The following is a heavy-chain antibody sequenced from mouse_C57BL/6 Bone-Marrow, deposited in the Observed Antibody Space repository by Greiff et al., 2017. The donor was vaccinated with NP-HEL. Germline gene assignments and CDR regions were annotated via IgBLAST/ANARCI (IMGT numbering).Heavy chain of an antibody. V-gene: IGHV1-69*01. J-gene: IGHJ1*03. D-gene: IGHD2-4*01. CDR1: GYTFTSYW. CDR2: IDPSDSYT. Sequence: VQLQQPGAELVMPGASVKLSCKASGYTFTSYWMHWVKQRPGQGLEWIGEIDPSDSYTNYNQKFKGKSTLTVDKSSSTAYMQLSSLTSEDSAVYYCARGVFYYDYGYFDVWGTGTTVTVSS. CDR3: ARGVFYYDYGYFDV.